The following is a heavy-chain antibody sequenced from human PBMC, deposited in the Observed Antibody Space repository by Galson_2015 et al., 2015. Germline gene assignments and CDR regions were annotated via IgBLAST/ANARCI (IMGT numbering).Heavy chain of an antibody. CDR1: GFTFSNSW. CDR3: ANSDWYAAFDI. Sequence: SLRLSCAASGFTFSNSWMHWVRQGPGKGLVWVSHINSDASITTYADSVKGRFTISRDNAKNTLFLQMNSLRAEDTAVCYCANSDWYAAFDIWGRGTVVTVSS. V-gene: IGHV3-74*01. D-gene: IGHD6-19*01. CDR2: INSDASIT. J-gene: IGHJ3*02.